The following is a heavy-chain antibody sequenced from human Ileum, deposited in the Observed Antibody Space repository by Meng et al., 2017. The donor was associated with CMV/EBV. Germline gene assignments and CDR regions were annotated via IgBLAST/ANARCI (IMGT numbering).Heavy chain of an antibody. D-gene: IGHD6-13*01. Sequence: QVQVHDAGRVRRNGSEPLSLPVIVSVTIKSCYYWMWRRTYAAKVLEGIGRYYSCGSAIYNPPLHTRVNMPRDSYKNQFSLKLRSVSAADMAVYYFARDGSAVHWGQGTLVTVSS. CDR1: VTIKSCYY. V-gene: IGHV4-4*07. J-gene: IGHJ4*02. CDR2: YYSCGSA. CDR3: ARDGSAVH.